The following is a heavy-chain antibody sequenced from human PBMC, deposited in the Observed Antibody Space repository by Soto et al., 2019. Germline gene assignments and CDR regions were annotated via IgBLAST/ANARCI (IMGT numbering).Heavy chain of an antibody. Sequence: PSETLSLTCAVYGGSFSGYYWSWIRQPPGKGLEWIGEINHSGSTNYNPSLKSRVTISVDTSKNQFSLKLSSVTAADTAVYYCARGRTMVRGVPPYGMDVWGQGTTVTVSS. D-gene: IGHD3-10*01. CDR3: ARGRTMVRGVPPYGMDV. CDR2: INHSGST. J-gene: IGHJ6*02. V-gene: IGHV4-34*01. CDR1: GGSFSGYY.